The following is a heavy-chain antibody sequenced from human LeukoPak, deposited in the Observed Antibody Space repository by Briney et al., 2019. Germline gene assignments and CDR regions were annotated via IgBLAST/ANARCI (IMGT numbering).Heavy chain of an antibody. Sequence: PGGSLRLSCAASGFTFDDYAMHSVSQDPGECLEWVSLISWDGGSTYFADSVKGRFTISRDNSKNSLYLQMNTLRAEDTALYYCAKDIRGSTSWYGLDYWGQGTLVTVSS. CDR3: AKDIRGSTSWYGLDY. V-gene: IGHV3-43D*03. J-gene: IGHJ4*02. CDR1: GFTFDDYA. CDR2: ISWDGGST. D-gene: IGHD6-13*01.